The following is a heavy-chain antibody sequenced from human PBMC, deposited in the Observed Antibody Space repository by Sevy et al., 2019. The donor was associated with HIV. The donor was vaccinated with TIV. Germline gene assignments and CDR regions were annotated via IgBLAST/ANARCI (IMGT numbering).Heavy chain of an antibody. J-gene: IGHJ3*02. V-gene: IGHV3-30*18. Sequence: GGSLRLSCAASGFTFNSYGIHWVRQAPGKGLEWVALITYDGSNKYYEDSVKGRFTISRHNSKNTLYLQMNSLKAEDTAVYYCAKVRGITGSTFAFDIWGQGTMVTVSS. D-gene: IGHD1-7*01. CDR3: AKVRGITGSTFAFDI. CDR1: GFTFNSYG. CDR2: ITYDGSNK.